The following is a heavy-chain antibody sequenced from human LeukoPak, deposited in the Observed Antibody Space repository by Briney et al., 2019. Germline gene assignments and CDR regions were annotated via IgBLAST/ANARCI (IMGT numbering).Heavy chain of an antibody. Sequence: GGSLRLSCAASGFTFSSYAMSWVHQAPGKGLEWVSAISGSGGSTYYADSVKGRFTISRDNSKNTLYLQMSSLRAEDTAVYYCAKVLGYYDSSVRGYFDYWGQGTLVTVSS. CDR2: ISGSGGST. J-gene: IGHJ4*02. CDR3: AKVLGYYDSSVRGYFDY. D-gene: IGHD3-22*01. CDR1: GFTFSSYA. V-gene: IGHV3-23*01.